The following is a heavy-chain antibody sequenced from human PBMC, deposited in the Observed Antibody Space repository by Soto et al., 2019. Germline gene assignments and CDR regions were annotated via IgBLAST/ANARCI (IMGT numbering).Heavy chain of an antibody. Sequence: VASVKVSCKASGYTFTSYYMHWVRQAPGQGLEWMGIINPSGGSTSYAQKFQGRVTMTRDTSTSTVYMELGSLRSEDTAVYYCARGGAVGYSGYDYYYYYGMDVWGQGTTVTVSS. J-gene: IGHJ6*02. D-gene: IGHD5-12*01. V-gene: IGHV1-46*01. CDR3: ARGGAVGYSGYDYYYYYGMDV. CDR1: GYTFTSYY. CDR2: INPSGGST.